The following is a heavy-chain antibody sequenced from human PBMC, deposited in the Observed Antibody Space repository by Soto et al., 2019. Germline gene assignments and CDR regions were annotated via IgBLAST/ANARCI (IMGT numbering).Heavy chain of an antibody. CDR1: VYTLTHYY. J-gene: IGHJ6*02. D-gene: IGHD1-7*01. CDR3: ARDGAIPGTRHLLDYGMDV. Sequence: SVKVTCKASVYTLTHYYLHLVRQAPGQGLEWMGWINPNSGGTKYAQKFQGWVTMTRDTSISTAYIELSRLRSVDTALYYCARDGAIPGTRHLLDYGMDVWGQGTTVTVSS. V-gene: IGHV1-2*04. CDR2: INPNSGGT.